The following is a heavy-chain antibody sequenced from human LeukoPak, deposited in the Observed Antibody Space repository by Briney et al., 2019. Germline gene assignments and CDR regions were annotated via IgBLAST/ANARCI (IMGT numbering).Heavy chain of an antibody. J-gene: IGHJ4*02. CDR3: TRDPSGHFDWLPPSNYFDY. CDR1: GFTFGDYA. V-gene: IGHV3-49*03. D-gene: IGHD3-9*01. Sequence: GGSLRLSCTASGFTFGDYAMSWFRQAPGKGLEWVGFIRSKAYGGTTEYAASVKGRFTISRDDSKSIAYLQMNSLKTEDTAVYYCTRDPSGHFDWLPPSNYFDYWGQGTLVTVSP. CDR2: IRSKAYGGTT.